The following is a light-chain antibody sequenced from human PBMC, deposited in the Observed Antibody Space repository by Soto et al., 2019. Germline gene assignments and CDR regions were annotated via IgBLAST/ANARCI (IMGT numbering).Light chain of an antibody. V-gene: IGKV3-11*01. CDR1: QSVSSF. CDR3: QQRINWPLT. Sequence: EIVLTQSPATLTLSPGERATLSCRASQSVSSFLAWYQQKPGQAPRLLIYDVSSRATGIPTRFSGSGSGTEFTLNISSLEPEHFAVYYCQQRINWPLTFGGGTKVEIK. CDR2: DVS. J-gene: IGKJ4*01.